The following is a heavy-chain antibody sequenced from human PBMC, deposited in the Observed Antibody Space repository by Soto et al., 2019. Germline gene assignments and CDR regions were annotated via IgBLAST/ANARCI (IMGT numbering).Heavy chain of an antibody. D-gene: IGHD4-17*01. CDR1: GYTFTSYY. V-gene: IGHV1-46*03. CDR3: ARDQIDSSYGDYFPRSRRVFDY. CDR2: INPSGGST. J-gene: IGHJ4*02. Sequence: QVQLVQSGAEVKKPGASVKVSCKASGYTFTSYYMHWVRQATGQGLEWMGIINPSGGSTSYAQKFQGRVTMTRDTSTSTVYMELSSLRSEDTAVYYCARDQIDSSYGDYFPRSRRVFDYWGQGTLVTVSS.